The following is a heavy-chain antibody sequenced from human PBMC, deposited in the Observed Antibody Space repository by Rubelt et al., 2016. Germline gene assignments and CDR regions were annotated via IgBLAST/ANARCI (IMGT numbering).Heavy chain of an antibody. D-gene: IGHD2-15*01. Sequence: SYTNYADSVKGRFTISRDNAKNSLYLQMNSLRAEDTAVYYCARGYCSGGSCYSDYWGQGTLVTVSS. J-gene: IGHJ4*02. CDR3: ARGYCSGGSCYSDY. CDR2: SYT. V-gene: IGHV3-11*06.